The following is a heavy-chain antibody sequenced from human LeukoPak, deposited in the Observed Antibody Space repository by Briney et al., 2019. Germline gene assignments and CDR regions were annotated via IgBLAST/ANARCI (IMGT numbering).Heavy chain of an antibody. J-gene: IGHJ4*02. D-gene: IGHD3-10*01. V-gene: IGHV2-5*01. CDR1: GFSLSTSGVG. CDR2: LYWNDDK. CDR3: ARFITMVRGVIQRDFDY. Sequence: SGPTLVNPTQTLTLTCTFSGFSLSTSGVGVGWIRQPPGKAMEWLALLYWNDDKRYSPSLKSRLTITKDTSKNQVVLTMTNMDPVDTATYYCARFITMVRGVIQRDFDYWGQGTLVTVSS.